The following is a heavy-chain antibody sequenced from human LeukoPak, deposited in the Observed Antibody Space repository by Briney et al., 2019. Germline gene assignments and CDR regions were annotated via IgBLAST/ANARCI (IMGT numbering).Heavy chain of an antibody. CDR1: GYSFTMYG. CDR3: ARDHWSHYYGSGGENYFDP. D-gene: IGHD3-10*01. J-gene: IGHJ5*02. Sequence: ASVKVSCKASGYSFTMYGISWVRQAPGQGLEWMGWISGFNAYTNYAQKLQGRVTMTTDTSTSTAYMEVRGLRSDNTAVYYCARDHWSHYYGSGGENYFDPWGQGTLVTVSS. V-gene: IGHV1-18*01. CDR2: ISGFNAYT.